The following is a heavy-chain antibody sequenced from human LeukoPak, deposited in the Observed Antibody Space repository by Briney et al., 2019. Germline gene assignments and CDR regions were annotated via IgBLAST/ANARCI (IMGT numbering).Heavy chain of an antibody. CDR3: AKDFSTYYDFWSGLSGGFDY. J-gene: IGHJ4*02. CDR1: GFTFDDSA. Sequence: PGGSLRLSCAASGFTFDDSAMHWVRQAPGKGLEWVSGISWNSGSIGYADSVKGRFTISRDNAKNSLYLQMNSLRAEDMALYYCAKDFSTYYDFWSGLSGGFDYWGQGTLVTVSS. CDR2: ISWNSGSI. V-gene: IGHV3-9*03. D-gene: IGHD3-3*01.